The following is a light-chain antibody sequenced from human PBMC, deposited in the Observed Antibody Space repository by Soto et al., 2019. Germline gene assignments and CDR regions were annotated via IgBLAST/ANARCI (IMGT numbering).Light chain of an antibody. CDR1: SSDVGGYNY. CDR2: DVI. Sequence: QSALTQPASVSGSPGQSITISCTGTSSDVGGYNYVSWYQKHPGKAPKLMIYDVINRPSGVSNRFSGSKSGNSASLTISGLQPEDEGDYYCSSYASGTTSRIFGGGTKPTVL. CDR3: SSYASGTTSRI. V-gene: IGLV2-14*03. J-gene: IGLJ2*01.